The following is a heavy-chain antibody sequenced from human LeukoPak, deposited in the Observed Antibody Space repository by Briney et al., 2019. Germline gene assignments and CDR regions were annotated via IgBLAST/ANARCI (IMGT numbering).Heavy chain of an antibody. CDR1: GGTFGSYT. Sequence: ALVKVSCKASGGTFGSYTINWVRQAPGQGLEWMGRSIPIFDRTNYARNFQGRVTITADKSTTTVYMELTSLRSDDTAVYYCSGDLNWHHDSWGQGTLVTVSS. CDR2: SIPIFDRT. V-gene: IGHV1-69*08. CDR3: SGDLNWHHDS. J-gene: IGHJ5*02. D-gene: IGHD3-16*01.